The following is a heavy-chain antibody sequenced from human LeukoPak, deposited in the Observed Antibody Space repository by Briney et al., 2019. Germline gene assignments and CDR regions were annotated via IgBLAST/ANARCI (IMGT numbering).Heavy chain of an antibody. Sequence: SESLSLTCTVSGGSISGPYSYWGWIRQPPGKGLEWIGSIYYSGSTYYNPSLKSRVTISVDTSKNQFSLKLSSVTAADTAVYYCASWSTVTTSAFDIWGQGTMVTVSS. CDR2: IYYSGST. D-gene: IGHD4-11*01. CDR1: GGSISGPYSY. J-gene: IGHJ3*02. V-gene: IGHV4-39*01. CDR3: ASWSTVTTSAFDI.